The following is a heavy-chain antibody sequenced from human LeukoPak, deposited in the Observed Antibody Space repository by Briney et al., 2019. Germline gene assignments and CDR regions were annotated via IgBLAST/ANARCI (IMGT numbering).Heavy chain of an antibody. J-gene: IGHJ4*02. V-gene: IGHV3-69-1*01. CDR3: ARDDNWGFDY. CDR1: GLTFSDHL. CDR2: IWDSSRI. D-gene: IGHD7-27*01. Sequence: PGGSLRLSCATSGLTFSDHLMDWVRQAPGKGLEWVSHIWDSSRISYVDSVKGRFTISRDNAKNSLYLEMNSLRDEDTAVYYCARDDNWGFDYWGQGTPVTVSS.